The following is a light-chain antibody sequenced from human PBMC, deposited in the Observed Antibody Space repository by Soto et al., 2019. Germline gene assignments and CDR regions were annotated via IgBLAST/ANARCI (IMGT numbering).Light chain of an antibody. CDR2: GAS. Sequence: EIVMTQSPATLSVSPGDTATLSCRASQSLGSDLAWYQQKPGQAPRLLIFGASARPTGIPARISGSGSGTEFTLTISSLRSEDFAVYFCQQYYNWPRTFGQGTKVDIK. J-gene: IGKJ1*01. CDR3: QQYYNWPRT. V-gene: IGKV3-15*01. CDR1: QSLGSD.